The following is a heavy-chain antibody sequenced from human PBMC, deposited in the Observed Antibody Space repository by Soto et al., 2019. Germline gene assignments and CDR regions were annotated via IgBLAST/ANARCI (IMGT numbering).Heavy chain of an antibody. CDR2: IYPGDSDT. V-gene: IGHV5-51*01. D-gene: IGHD3-10*01. Sequence: EVQLVQSGAEVKKPGESLKISCKGSGYSFTSYWIGWVRQMPGKGLEWMGIIYPGDSDTRYSPSFQGQVTISADKSISTAYLQWSSLKASDTAMYYCARQPTYYGSGSYYMMNWFDPWGQGTLVTVSS. CDR3: ARQPTYYGSGSYYMMNWFDP. CDR1: GYSFTSYW. J-gene: IGHJ5*02.